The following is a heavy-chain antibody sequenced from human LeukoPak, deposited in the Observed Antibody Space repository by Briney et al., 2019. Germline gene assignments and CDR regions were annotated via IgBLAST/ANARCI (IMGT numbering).Heavy chain of an antibody. CDR3: ARGEDSAN. V-gene: IGHV1-2*06. J-gene: IGHJ4*02. CDR2: INPNTGST. D-gene: IGHD4-11*01. Sequence: ASVKVSCKSSGYTFTGYYLHWVRLAPGQGLEWVGRINPNTGSTNYAQRFQGRVTLTRDNYIDTAYMELKRLRSDDTAMYYCARGEDSANWGQGTLVIVSS. CDR1: GYTFTGYY.